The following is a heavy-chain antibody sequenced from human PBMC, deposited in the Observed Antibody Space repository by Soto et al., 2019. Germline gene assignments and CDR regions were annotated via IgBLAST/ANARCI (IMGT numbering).Heavy chain of an antibody. CDR3: ARGNYDFWSGYVNWFDP. D-gene: IGHD3-3*01. V-gene: IGHV4-31*02. J-gene: IGHJ5*02. CDR2: IYYSGST. Sequence: PSETLSLTXTVSGGSISSGGYYWSWIRQHPGKGLEWIGYIYYSGSTYYNPSLKSRVTISVDTSKNQFSLKLSSVTAADTAVYYCARGNYDFWSGYVNWFDPWGQGTLVTVSS. CDR1: GGSISSGGYY.